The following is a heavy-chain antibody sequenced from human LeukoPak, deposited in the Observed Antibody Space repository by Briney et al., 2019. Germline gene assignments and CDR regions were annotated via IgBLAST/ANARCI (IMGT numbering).Heavy chain of an antibody. V-gene: IGHV4-4*07. Sequence: SETLSLTCTVSDGSISGYYWTWIRQPAGKGLEWIGRIYTSDNTIYNPSLRSRVTMSVDTSKNQFSLKLSSVTAADTAVYYCARHLGGSGSHDAFDIWGQGTMVTVSS. CDR2: IYTSDNT. CDR3: ARHLGGSGSHDAFDI. CDR1: DGSISGYY. D-gene: IGHD3-10*01. J-gene: IGHJ3*02.